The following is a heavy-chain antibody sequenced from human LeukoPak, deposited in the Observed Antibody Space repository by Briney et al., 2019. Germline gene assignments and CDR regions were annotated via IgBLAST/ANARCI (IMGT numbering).Heavy chain of an antibody. CDR1: GFTFSSYS. V-gene: IGHV3-21*01. J-gene: IGHJ5*02. CDR2: ISSSSSYI. D-gene: IGHD2-15*01. CDR3: ARDREGYCSGGSCYPPNWFDP. Sequence: GGSLRLSCAASGFTFSSYSMNWVRPAPGKGLEWVSSISSSSSYIYYADSVKGRFTISRDNAKNSLYLQMNSLRAEDTAVYYCARDREGYCSGGSCYPPNWFDPWGQGTLVTVSS.